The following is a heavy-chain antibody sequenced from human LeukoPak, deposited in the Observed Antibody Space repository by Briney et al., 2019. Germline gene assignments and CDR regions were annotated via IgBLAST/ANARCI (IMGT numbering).Heavy chain of an antibody. Sequence: PSETLSLTCAVYGASFSGYYWSWIRQPPGKGPEWIGEINHSGSTNYNPSLKSRVTISEDTSKNQFSLRLSSVTAADTAVYYCASRPQGPYCSGGTCYDYYYGMDVWGQGTTVTVSS. V-gene: IGHV4-34*01. CDR1: GASFSGYY. CDR3: ASRPQGPYCSGGTCYDYYYGMDV. J-gene: IGHJ6*02. D-gene: IGHD2-15*01. CDR2: INHSGST.